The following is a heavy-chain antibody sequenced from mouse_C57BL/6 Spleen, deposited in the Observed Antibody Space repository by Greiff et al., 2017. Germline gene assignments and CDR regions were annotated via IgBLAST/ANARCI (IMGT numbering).Heavy chain of an antibody. Sequence: VQLQQSGAELVKPGASVKISCKASGYAFSSYWMNWVKQRPGKGLEWIGQIYPGDGDTNYNGKFKGKATLTADKSSSTAYMQLSSLTSEDSAVYFWARRGDDGTLYYFDYGGQGTTLTVSS. CDR2: IYPGDGDT. D-gene: IGHD2-12*01. CDR1: GYAFSSYW. CDR3: ARRGDDGTLYYFDY. V-gene: IGHV1-80*01. J-gene: IGHJ2*01.